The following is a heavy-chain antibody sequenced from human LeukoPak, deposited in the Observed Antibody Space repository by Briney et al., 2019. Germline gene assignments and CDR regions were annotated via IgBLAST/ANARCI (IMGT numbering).Heavy chain of an antibody. CDR1: GFTFDDYG. CDR2: INWNGGST. CDR3: TTVLSSNRYNLCDY. Sequence: GGSLRLSCAASGFTFDDYGMSWVRQAPGKGLEWVSGINWNGGSTGYADSVKGRFTISRDNAKNSLYLQMNSLGAEDTAVYYCTTVLSSNRYNLCDYWGRGTLVTVSS. D-gene: IGHD6-13*01. J-gene: IGHJ4*02. V-gene: IGHV3-20*04.